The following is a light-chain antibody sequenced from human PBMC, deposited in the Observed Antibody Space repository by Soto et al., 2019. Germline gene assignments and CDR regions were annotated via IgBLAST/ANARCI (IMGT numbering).Light chain of an antibody. J-gene: IGKJ1*01. Sequence: DIQMTQSPSTLSASVGDRVTITCRASQSIRSWLAWYQQKPGKAPKLLIYDASSLESGVPSRFSGSGSGTEFTLTISSLRPDDFATYYCQQSYSTPPTFSQGTKVDIK. V-gene: IGKV1-5*01. CDR1: QSIRSW. CDR3: QQSYSTPPT. CDR2: DAS.